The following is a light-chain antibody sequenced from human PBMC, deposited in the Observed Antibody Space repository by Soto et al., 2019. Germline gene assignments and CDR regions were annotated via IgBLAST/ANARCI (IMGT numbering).Light chain of an antibody. Sequence: EIVMTQSPATLSVSPGERATLSCRASQTVSRMYLSWFQQNPGQAPRLLIYGTSTRATGIPVRFSGSGSGTDFTLTISSLQPEDFAVYFCHQDFNLPWTSGQGTKVDIK. CDR2: GTS. V-gene: IGKV3D-7*01. J-gene: IGKJ1*01. CDR3: HQDFNLPWT. CDR1: QTVSRMY.